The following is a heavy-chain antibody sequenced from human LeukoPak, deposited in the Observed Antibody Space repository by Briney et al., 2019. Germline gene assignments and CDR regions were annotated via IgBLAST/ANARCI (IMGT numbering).Heavy chain of an antibody. Sequence: GGSLRLSCAASGFTFITYGMHWVRQAPGKGLEWVAFIRYDGSNKYYADSVKGRFTISRDNSKNTLYLQMNSLRAEDTAVYYCGRGFRVPAANGGGGGQGTLVTVSS. CDR1: GFTFITYG. V-gene: IGHV3-30*02. J-gene: IGHJ4*02. D-gene: IGHD2-2*01. CDR3: GRGFRVPAANGGG. CDR2: IRYDGSNK.